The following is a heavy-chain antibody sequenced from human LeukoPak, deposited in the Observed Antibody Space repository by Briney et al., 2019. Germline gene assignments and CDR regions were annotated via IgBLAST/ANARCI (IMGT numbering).Heavy chain of an antibody. CDR2: IKKKSDGGSI. Sequence: PGRSLRLSCAGSGFTFSNGWMTWVRQAPGKGLEWVGRIKKKSDGGSIDYAAAVKGRFSISRDDSKSTVYLQMNSLKTDDTALYYCTTDSPPGYWGQGTLVTVSS. J-gene: IGHJ4*02. V-gene: IGHV3-15*01. CDR1: GFTFSNGW. CDR3: TTDSPPGY.